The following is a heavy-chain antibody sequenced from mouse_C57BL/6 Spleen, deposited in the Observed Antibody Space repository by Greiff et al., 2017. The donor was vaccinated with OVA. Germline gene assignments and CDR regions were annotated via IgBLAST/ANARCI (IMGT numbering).Heavy chain of an antibody. CDR2: ISNLAYSI. V-gene: IGHV5-15*01. D-gene: IGHD1-3*01. Sequence: EVKLMESGGGLVQPGGSLKLSCAASGFTFSDYGMAWVRQAPRKGPEWVAFISNLAYSIYYADTVTGRFTISRENAKNTLYLEMNSLRSEDTAMYYCARHDNYYAMDYWGQGTSVTVSS. CDR1: GFTFSDYG. CDR3: ARHDNYYAMDY. J-gene: IGHJ4*01.